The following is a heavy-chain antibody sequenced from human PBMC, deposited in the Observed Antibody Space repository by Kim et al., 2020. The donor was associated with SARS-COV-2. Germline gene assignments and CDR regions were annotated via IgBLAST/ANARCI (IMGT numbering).Heavy chain of an antibody. Sequence: SETLSLTCTVSGGSISSSSYYWGWIRQPPGKGLEWIGSIYYSGSTYYNPSLKSRVTISVDTSKNQFSLKLSSVTAAYTAVYFCARHGAAAGTGTGPVGAWVPGDYYYYRMDVWGQGTTVTVSS. V-gene: IGHV4-39*01. D-gene: IGHD6-13*01. CDR3: ARHGAAAGTGTGPVGAWVPGDYYYYRMDV. J-gene: IGHJ6*02. CDR2: IYYSGST. CDR1: GGSISSSSYY.